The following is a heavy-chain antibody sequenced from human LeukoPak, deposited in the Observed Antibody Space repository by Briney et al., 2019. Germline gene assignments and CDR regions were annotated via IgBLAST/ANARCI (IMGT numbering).Heavy chain of an antibody. V-gene: IGHV3-21*04. J-gene: IGHJ5*02. CDR1: GFTFSSYS. Sequence: GGSLRLSCAASGFTFSSYSMNWVRQAPGKGLEWVSSISSSSSYIYYADSVKGRFTISRDNAKNSLYLQMKSLRAEDTAVYYCARDEFPGIAAAGFDPWGQGTLVTVSS. CDR2: ISSSSSYI. D-gene: IGHD6-13*01. CDR3: ARDEFPGIAAAGFDP.